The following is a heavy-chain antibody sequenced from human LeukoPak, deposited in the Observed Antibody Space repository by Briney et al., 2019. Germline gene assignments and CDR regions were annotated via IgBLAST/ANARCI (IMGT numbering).Heavy chain of an antibody. J-gene: IGHJ4*02. CDR1: GYSISSGYF. D-gene: IGHD1-26*01. V-gene: IGHV4-38-2*02. Sequence: SETLSLTCAVSGYSISSGYFWGWIRQPPGKGLEWIGSFHDSGSIFYNPSLKSRVTISLDTTKNHFSLKLSTPTAADTAIYYCARDRGLGASYFDYWGQGTLVTVSS. CDR2: FHDSGSI. CDR3: ARDRGLGASYFDY.